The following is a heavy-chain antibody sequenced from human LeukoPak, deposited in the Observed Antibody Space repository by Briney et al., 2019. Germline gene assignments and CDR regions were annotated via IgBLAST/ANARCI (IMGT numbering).Heavy chain of an antibody. CDR1: EFTFSSYT. V-gene: IGHV3-21*04. Sequence: PGGSLRLSCAASEFTFSSYTMNWVRQAPGKGLEWVSSISSSSSYIYYADSMKGRFTISRDNSKNTLYLQMNSLRAEDTAVYYCARRAGAYSHPYDYWGQGTLVTVSS. J-gene: IGHJ4*02. CDR2: ISSSSSYI. CDR3: ARRAGAYSHPYDY. D-gene: IGHD4/OR15-4a*01.